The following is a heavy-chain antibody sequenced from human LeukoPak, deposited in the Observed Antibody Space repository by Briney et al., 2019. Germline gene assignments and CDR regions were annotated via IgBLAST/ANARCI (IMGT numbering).Heavy chain of an antibody. CDR1: GGTFSSYA. CDR3: ARDYCSSTSCLFDY. V-gene: IGHV1-2*06. CDR2: INPNTGGT. D-gene: IGHD2-2*01. Sequence: ASVKVSCKASGGTFSSYAISWVRQAPGQGLEWMGRINPNTGGTDYAQKFQGRVTMTRDTSISTAYMDLSRLRSDDTAVYYCARDYCSSTSCLFDYWGQGTLVTVSS. J-gene: IGHJ4*02.